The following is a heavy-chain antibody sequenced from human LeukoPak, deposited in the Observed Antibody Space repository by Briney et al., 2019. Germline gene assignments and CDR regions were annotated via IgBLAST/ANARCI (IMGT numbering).Heavy chain of an antibody. CDR2: INPNSGGT. CDR3: ARVDWNYGTFDY. D-gene: IGHD1-7*01. V-gene: IGHV1-2*02. J-gene: IGHJ4*02. CDR1: GYTFTGYY. Sequence: VASVRVSCKASGYTFTGYYMHWVRQAPGQGLEWMGWINPNSGGTNYAQKLQGRVTMTTDTSTSTAYMELRSLRSDDTAVYYCARVDWNYGTFDYWGQGTLITVSS.